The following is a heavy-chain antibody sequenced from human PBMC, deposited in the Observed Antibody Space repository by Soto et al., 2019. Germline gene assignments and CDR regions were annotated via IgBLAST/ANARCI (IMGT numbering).Heavy chain of an antibody. J-gene: IGHJ6*02. CDR1: GGTFSSYA. V-gene: IGHV1-69*06. CDR2: IFPLFRTT. Sequence: QVQLVQSGAEAKKPGSSVKVSCKTSGGTFSSYAISWVRQAPGQGLEWMGGIFPLFRTTNYAQKFQGRVTNTADTSTYKVYMELSGLRSGATAVYYCARGGYSSTWSNLLDRSGLDVWGQGTTVTVSS. CDR3: ARGGYSSTWSNLLDRSGLDV. D-gene: IGHD6-13*01.